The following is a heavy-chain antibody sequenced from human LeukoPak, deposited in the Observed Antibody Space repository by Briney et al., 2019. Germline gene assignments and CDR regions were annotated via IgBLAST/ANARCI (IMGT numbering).Heavy chain of an antibody. CDR2: FDPEDGET. J-gene: IGHJ4*02. D-gene: IGHD6-13*01. CDR1: GYTLTELS. V-gene: IGHV1-24*01. CDR3: ATVAAAGTFLSDY. Sequence: ASVKVSCKVSGYTLTELSMRWVRQAPGKGLEWMGGFDPEDGETIYAQKFQGRVTMTEDTSTDTAYMELSSLRSEDTAVYYCATVAAAGTFLSDYWGQGTLVTVSS.